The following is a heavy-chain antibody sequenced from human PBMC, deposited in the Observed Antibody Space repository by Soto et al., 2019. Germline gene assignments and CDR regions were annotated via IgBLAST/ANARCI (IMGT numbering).Heavy chain of an antibody. CDR2: INSDGSST. V-gene: IGHV3-74*01. J-gene: IGHJ4*02. CDR1: GFTFSSYL. Sequence: PGGSLSLSCAASGFTFSSYLMHWVRQAPGKGLVWVSRINSDGSSTSYADSVKGQVTTSRDNAKNTLYLQMNSLRAEDTAVYYCANYYDFWSSYYRGGENDYWGQGTLVTVSS. D-gene: IGHD3-3*01. CDR3: ANYYDFWSSYYRGGENDY.